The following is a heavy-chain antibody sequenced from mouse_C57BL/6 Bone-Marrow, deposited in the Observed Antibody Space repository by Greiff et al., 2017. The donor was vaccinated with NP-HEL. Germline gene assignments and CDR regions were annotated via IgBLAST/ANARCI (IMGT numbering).Heavy chain of an antibody. CDR3: ARDRRYWYFDV. J-gene: IGHJ1*03. V-gene: IGHV1-85*01. Sequence: VMLVESGPELVKPGASVKLSCKASGYTFTSYDINWVKQRPGQGLEWIGWIYPRGGSTKYNEKFKGKATLTVDTSSSTAYMELHSLTSEDSAVYFCARDRRYWYFDVWGTGTTVTVSS. CDR1: GYTFTSYD. CDR2: IYPRGGST.